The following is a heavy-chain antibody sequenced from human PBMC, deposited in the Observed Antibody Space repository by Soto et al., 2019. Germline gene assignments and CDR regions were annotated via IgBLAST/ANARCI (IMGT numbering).Heavy chain of an antibody. J-gene: IGHJ3*02. Sequence: SKTLSLTCAVYGGSFSGYYWSWIRQPPGKGLEWIGEINHSGSTNYNPSLKSRVTISVDTSKNQFSLKLSSVTAADTAVYYCARGGRPGSYSSSWYSNAFHIWGQGTMVTVS. CDR3: ARGGRPGSYSSSWYSNAFHI. D-gene: IGHD6-13*01. CDR1: GGSFSGYY. CDR2: INHSGST. V-gene: IGHV4-34*01.